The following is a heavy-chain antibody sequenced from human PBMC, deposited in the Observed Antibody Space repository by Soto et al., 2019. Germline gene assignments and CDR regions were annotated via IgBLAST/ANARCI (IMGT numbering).Heavy chain of an antibody. CDR2: IYYSGST. J-gene: IGHJ4*02. CDR3: ARHRYSYGVYYFDY. CDR1: DGSISNYY. Sequence: SETLSLTCIVSDGSISNYYLSWIRKPPGKGLEWIGYIYYSGSTNYNPSLKSRVTISVDTSKNQFSLKLSSVTAADTAVYYCARHRYSYGVYYFDYWGQGTLVTVSS. D-gene: IGHD5-18*01. V-gene: IGHV4-59*08.